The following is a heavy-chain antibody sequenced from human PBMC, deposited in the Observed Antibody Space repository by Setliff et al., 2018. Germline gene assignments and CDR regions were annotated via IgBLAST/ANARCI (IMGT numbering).Heavy chain of an antibody. J-gene: IGHJ4*02. CDR3: ARVESMVRGKNILRHFDY. V-gene: IGHV1-18*04. CDR1: GYTFSNYG. CDR2: ISAYSGNT. D-gene: IGHD3-10*01. Sequence: GASVKVSCKASGYTFSNYGITWVRQAPGQGLEWMGWISAYSGNTKYALTLQGRVTMTTDPSTTTAYLELRSLTSDDTAVYYCARVESMVRGKNILRHFDYWGQGIQVTVSS.